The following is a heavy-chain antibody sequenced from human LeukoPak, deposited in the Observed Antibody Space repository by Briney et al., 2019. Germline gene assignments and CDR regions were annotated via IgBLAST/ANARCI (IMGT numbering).Heavy chain of an antibody. CDR2: IWYDGSNK. J-gene: IGHJ4*02. V-gene: IGHV3-30*02. D-gene: IGHD4-11*01. CDR3: AKGRRYSNPSFDY. Sequence: GGSLRLSCAASGFTFSSYGMHWVRQAPGKGLEWVAFIWYDGSNKYYADSVKGRFTISRDNSKNTLYLQMNSLRAEDTAVYYCAKGRRYSNPSFDYWGQGTLVTVSS. CDR1: GFTFSSYG.